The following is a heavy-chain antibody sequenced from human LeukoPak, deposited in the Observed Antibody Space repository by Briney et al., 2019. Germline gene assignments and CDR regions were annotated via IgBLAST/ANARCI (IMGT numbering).Heavy chain of an antibody. Sequence: GGSLRLSCAASGFTFSSYAMHWVRQAPGKGLEWVAIMSYDGSNKYYADSVKGRFTISRDNSKNTMYLQMNSLRAEDTAVYYCARGEVGADRNFDNWGQGTLVTVSS. D-gene: IGHD1-26*01. J-gene: IGHJ4*02. CDR3: ARGEVGADRNFDN. V-gene: IGHV3-30-3*01. CDR1: GFTFSSYA. CDR2: MSYDGSNK.